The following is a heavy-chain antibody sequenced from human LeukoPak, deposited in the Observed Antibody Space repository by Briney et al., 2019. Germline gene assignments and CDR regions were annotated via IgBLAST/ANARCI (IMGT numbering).Heavy chain of an antibody. CDR3: ARVGSGGFSRDWFDP. Sequence: GGSLRLSCAASGFTFSSYAMHWVRQAPGKGLEWVAVISYDGSNKYYADSVKGRFTIPRDNSKNTLYLQMNSLRAEDTAMYYCARVGSGGFSRDWFDPWGQGTLVTVSS. D-gene: IGHD2-15*01. CDR1: GFTFSSYA. CDR2: ISYDGSNK. V-gene: IGHV3-30-3*01. J-gene: IGHJ5*02.